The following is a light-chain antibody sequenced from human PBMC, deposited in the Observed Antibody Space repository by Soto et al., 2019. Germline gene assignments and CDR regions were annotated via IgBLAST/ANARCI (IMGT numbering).Light chain of an antibody. CDR2: GAY. Sequence: EIVMTQAPATLSVSPGERATLSCRASQTINNNVAWYQLKDGQVPRLLIYGAYTRATDVQARFSGSGSGTEFTLTIRSLQSEDFAEYHCKQYNNWPQTFGQGTKVDIK. V-gene: IGKV3-15*01. J-gene: IGKJ1*01. CDR1: QTINNN. CDR3: KQYNNWPQT.